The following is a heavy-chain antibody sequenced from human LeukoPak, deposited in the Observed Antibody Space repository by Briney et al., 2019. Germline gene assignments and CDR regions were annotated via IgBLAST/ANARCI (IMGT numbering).Heavy chain of an antibody. CDR1: GFTFGDYA. CDR2: IRSEAYGGTI. V-gene: IGHV3-49*04. D-gene: IGHD3-16*02. Sequence: PGRSLRLSCTASGFTFGDYAMSWVRQAPGKGLEWVGFIRSEAYGGTIEYAASVKGRFTISRDDSKSIAYLQMNSLKTEVTAVYHCTTPWYYDYVWGSYPLWGQGTLVTVSS. J-gene: IGHJ4*02. CDR3: TTPWYYDYVWGSYPL.